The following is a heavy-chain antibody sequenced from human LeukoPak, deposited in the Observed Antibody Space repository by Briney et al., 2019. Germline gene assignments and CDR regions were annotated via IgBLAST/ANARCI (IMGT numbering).Heavy chain of an antibody. Sequence: GGSLRLSCAASGFTFDDYAMHWVRQAPGKGLEWVSGIGWNSGGIVYADSVKGRFTISRDNAKKSLYLQMNSLGAEDTVLYYCVKVTAAGFVDHWGQGTLVTVSS. J-gene: IGHJ4*02. CDR3: VKVTAAGFVDH. CDR1: GFTFDDYA. V-gene: IGHV3-9*01. CDR2: IGWNSGGI. D-gene: IGHD6-13*01.